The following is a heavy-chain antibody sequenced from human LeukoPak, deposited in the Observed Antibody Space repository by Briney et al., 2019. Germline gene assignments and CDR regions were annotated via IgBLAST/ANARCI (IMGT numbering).Heavy chain of an antibody. J-gene: IGHJ6*02. CDR3: AKANRNYYGMDV. D-gene: IGHD2/OR15-2a*01. V-gene: IGHV3-23*01. CDR1: GFTFSSYG. CDR2: ITGSGGST. Sequence: PGGSLRLSCAASGFTFSSYGMMWVRQAPGKGLEWVSAITGSGGSTYYVDSVKGRWTIARDNSKTTVYLQMHSLRAEDTALYYCAKANRNYYGMDVWGQGTTVTVSS.